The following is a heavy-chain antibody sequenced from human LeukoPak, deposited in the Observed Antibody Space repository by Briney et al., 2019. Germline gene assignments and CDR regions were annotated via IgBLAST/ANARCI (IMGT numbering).Heavy chain of an antibody. D-gene: IGHD3-10*01. CDR3: AIDTNIFYGSVSFDY. CDR1: AHRFPSFW. V-gene: IGHV5-51*01. J-gene: IGHJ4*02. CDR2: IFAADYDA. Sequence: AQSMQFSSKASAHRFPSFWIGWVRQLARTQLEGMRMIFAADYDARPSSSFQSRVTLSADMSSTTTYLQWSSVKASDTAMYYCAIDTNIFYGSVSFDYWGQGTLVTASS.